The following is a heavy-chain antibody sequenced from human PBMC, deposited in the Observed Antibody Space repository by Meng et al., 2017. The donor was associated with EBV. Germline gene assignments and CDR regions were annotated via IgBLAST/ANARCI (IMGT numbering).Heavy chain of an antibody. V-gene: IGHV1-69*01. CDR1: GGTFRSDA. D-gene: IGHD3-10*01. J-gene: IGHJ4*02. Sequence: VQLVQSGAEGKKAGSSVKVSCKTSGGTFRSDAISWVRQAPGQGLEWMGGLIPMSDAPHYAQKFQGRVTITADESTSKHYMDLSGLRSEDTAVYYCASESGRGFTPDYWGQGTLVTVSS. CDR2: LIPMSDAP. CDR3: ASESGRGFTPDY.